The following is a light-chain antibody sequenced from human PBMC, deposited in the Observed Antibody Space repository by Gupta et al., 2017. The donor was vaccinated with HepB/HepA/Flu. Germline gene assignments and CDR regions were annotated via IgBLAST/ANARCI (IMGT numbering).Light chain of an antibody. J-gene: IGLJ2*01. V-gene: IGLV2-18*02. CDR1: SSDIGTYNR. CDR2: DVS. CDR3: SSKTTSNTVV. Sequence: QSALPQPPSVSGSPGQSVTISCPGTSSDIGTYNRVSWYQQPPGTAPKRMLYDVSNRPSGGPDRVAGSKSGNTAALTISGLQAEDEADYYCSSKTTSNTVVFGGGTKLTVL.